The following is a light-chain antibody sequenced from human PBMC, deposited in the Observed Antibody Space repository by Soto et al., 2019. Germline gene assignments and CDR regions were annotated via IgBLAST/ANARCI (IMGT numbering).Light chain of an antibody. CDR2: YDN. V-gene: IGLV1-51*01. CDR1: GSNIGNNY. Sequence: QCVLTQPPSVSADPGQKVTISCSGSGSNIGNNYVSWYQQLPGTAPKLLIYYDNKRPSGIPDRFSGSKSGTSATLGITGLQTGDEANYYCGTWDSSLSAGGVFGGGTQLTVL. J-gene: IGLJ2*01. CDR3: GTWDSSLSAGGV.